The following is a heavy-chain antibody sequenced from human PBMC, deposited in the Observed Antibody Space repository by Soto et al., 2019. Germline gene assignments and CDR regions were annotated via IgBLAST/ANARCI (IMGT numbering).Heavy chain of an antibody. CDR1: GFTFSSYW. D-gene: IGHD3-9*01. Sequence: GGSLRLSCAASGFTFSSYWMLWVRQAPGKGLVWVSRIDSDGSTRNYADSVKGRFTISSDNAKNTVELQMNSLRAEDTAVYYCARGGSTGNWFDPWGQGTQVTVSS. J-gene: IGHJ5*02. V-gene: IGHV3-74*01. CDR3: ARGGSTGNWFDP. CDR2: IDSDGSTR.